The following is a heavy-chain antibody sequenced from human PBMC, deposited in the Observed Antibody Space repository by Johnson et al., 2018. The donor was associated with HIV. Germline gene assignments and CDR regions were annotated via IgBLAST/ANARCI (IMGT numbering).Heavy chain of an antibody. V-gene: IGHV3-30*18. D-gene: IGHD2-2*01. CDR3: AKDGDDGDEADGTKGAFDI. CDR2: ISYDGSNK. Sequence: QVQLVESGGGVVQPGRSLRLSCAASGFTFSSYGMHWVRQAPGKGLEWVAVISYDGSNKYYADSVKGLFTISRNNSKNTLYLQMNSLRVEDTALYYCAKDGDDGDEADGTKGAFDIWGQGTMVTVSS. J-gene: IGHJ3*02. CDR1: GFTFSSYG.